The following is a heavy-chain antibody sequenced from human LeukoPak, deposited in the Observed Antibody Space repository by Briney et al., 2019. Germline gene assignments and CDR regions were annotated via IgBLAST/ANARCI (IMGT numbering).Heavy chain of an antibody. CDR2: ISAYNGNT. CDR3: ASKIYCGGDCYYFDY. CDR1: GYTFTSYG. Sequence: ASVKVPCKASGYTFTSYGISWARQAPGQGLEWMGWISAYNGNTNYAQKLQGRVTMTTDTSTSTAYMELRSLRSDDTAVYYCASKIYCGGDCYYFDYWGQGTLVTVSS. D-gene: IGHD2-21*01. J-gene: IGHJ4*02. V-gene: IGHV1-18*01.